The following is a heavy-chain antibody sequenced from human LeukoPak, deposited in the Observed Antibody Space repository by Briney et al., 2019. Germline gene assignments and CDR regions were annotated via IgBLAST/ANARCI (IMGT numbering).Heavy chain of an antibody. J-gene: IGHJ4*02. Sequence: GGSLRLSCAASGFTFSSYGMHWVRQSPGRGLEWVSFVSFDGSNEFYADSLKGRFTISRDNAKNSLYLQMNSLRAEDTAVYYCARGKAVAGPYWGQGTLVTVSS. CDR1: GFTFSSYG. D-gene: IGHD6-19*01. V-gene: IGHV3-30*03. CDR3: ARGKAVAGPY. CDR2: VSFDGSNE.